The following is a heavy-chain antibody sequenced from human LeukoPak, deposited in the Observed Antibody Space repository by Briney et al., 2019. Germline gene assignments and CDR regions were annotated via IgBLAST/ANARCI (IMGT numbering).Heavy chain of an antibody. CDR1: GFTLNSYA. D-gene: IGHD3-3*01. J-gene: IGHJ5*02. CDR3: AKAHDFWSGYYGSGWFDP. Sequence: PGGSLRLSCAASGFTLNSYAMSWVRQAPGKGLEWVSGISVSGPNTYYADSVKGRFTISRDNSKNTLYLQMNSLRAEDTAIYYCAKAHDFWSGYYGSGWFDPWGQGTLVTVSS. CDR2: ISVSGPNT. V-gene: IGHV3-23*01.